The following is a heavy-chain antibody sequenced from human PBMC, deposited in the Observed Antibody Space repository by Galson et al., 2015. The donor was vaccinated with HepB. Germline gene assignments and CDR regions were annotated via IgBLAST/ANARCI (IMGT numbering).Heavy chain of an antibody. CDR2: ISAYSGNT. CDR1: GGTFSSYA. Sequence: SVKVSCKASGGTFSSYAISWVRQAPGQGLEWMGWISAYSGNTNYAQNLQGRVTMTTDTSTSTAYMELRSLRSDDTAVYYCARDPGSYSSNGAFDIWGQGTMVTVSS. V-gene: IGHV1-18*01. J-gene: IGHJ3*02. D-gene: IGHD1-26*01. CDR3: ARDPGSYSSNGAFDI.